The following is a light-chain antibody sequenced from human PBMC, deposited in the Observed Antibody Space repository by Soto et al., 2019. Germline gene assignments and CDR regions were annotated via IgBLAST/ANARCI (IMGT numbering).Light chain of an antibody. CDR3: QQRSNWPPT. CDR2: DAS. Sequence: SVLTQSACSLCLAPGERATLSCRASQSVSSYLAWYQQKPGQAPRLLIYDASNRATGIPARFSGSGSGTDFTLTISSLEPEDFAVYYCQQRSNWPPTFGGGTKVDIK. J-gene: IGKJ4*01. V-gene: IGKV3-11*01. CDR1: QSVSSY.